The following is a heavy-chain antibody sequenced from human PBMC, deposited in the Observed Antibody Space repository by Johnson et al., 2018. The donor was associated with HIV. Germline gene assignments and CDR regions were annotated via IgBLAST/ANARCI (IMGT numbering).Heavy chain of an antibody. Sequence: VQLVESGGGVVQPGRSLRLSCAASGFTFSSYWMSWVRQAPGKGLECVANIKQDASEKYYADSVKGRFTISRDNSKNTLYLQMNSLRAEDTAVYYCARGGSSTSLDAFDIWGQGTMVTVSS. D-gene: IGHD2-2*01. CDR2: IKQDASEK. V-gene: IGHV3-7*01. J-gene: IGHJ3*02. CDR3: ARGGSSTSLDAFDI. CDR1: GFTFSSYW.